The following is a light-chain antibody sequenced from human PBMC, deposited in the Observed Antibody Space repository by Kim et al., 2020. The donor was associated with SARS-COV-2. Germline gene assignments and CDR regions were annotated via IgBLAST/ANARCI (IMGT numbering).Light chain of an antibody. CDR2: DVS. Sequence: QSALTQPPSASGSPGQSVTISCTGTNSDIGRYNYVSWYQQHPGRAPKLMIYDVSRRPSGVPDRFSGSKSGNTASLTVSGLQAEDEADYYCSSYTGSNTVVFGGGTQLTVL. CDR1: NSDIGRYNY. V-gene: IGLV2-8*01. CDR3: SSYTGSNTVV. J-gene: IGLJ2*01.